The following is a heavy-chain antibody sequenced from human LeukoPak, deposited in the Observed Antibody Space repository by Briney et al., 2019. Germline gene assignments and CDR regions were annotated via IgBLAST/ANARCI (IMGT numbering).Heavy chain of an antibody. CDR1: GGSIGSYY. CDR2: IYYSGTT. D-gene: IGHD3-22*01. CDR3: ARDPIDSSGYFYYYYVMDV. Sequence: PSETLSLTCTVSGGSIGSYYWSWIRQPPGKGLEWIGYIYYSGTTNYNPSLKSRVTISVDTSKNQFSLNLSSVTAADTAVYYCARDPIDSSGYFYYYYVMDVWGQGTTVTVSS. J-gene: IGHJ6*02. V-gene: IGHV4-59*12.